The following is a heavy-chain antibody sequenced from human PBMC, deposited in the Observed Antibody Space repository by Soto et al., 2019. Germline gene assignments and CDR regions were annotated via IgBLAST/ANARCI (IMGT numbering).Heavy chain of an antibody. CDR3: AKEGPITNWYFDY. V-gene: IGHV3-30*18. J-gene: IGHJ4*02. Sequence: QVQLLESGGGVVQPGRSLRLSCAASGFTFSSYGMHWVRQAPGKGLEWVTVISYDGNVAYYADSVTGRFTISRDNSKTTLYLQMNSLRTEDTAMYYCAKEGPITNWYFDYWGQGTLVTVSS. D-gene: IGHD1-1*01. CDR2: ISYDGNVA. CDR1: GFTFSSYG.